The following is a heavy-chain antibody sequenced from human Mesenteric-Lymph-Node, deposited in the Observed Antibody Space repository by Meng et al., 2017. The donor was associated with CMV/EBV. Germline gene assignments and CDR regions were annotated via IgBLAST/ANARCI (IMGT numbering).Heavy chain of an antibody. CDR2: INWNGGRT. J-gene: IGHJ4*02. V-gene: IGHV3-20*04. D-gene: IGHD2-2*01. Sequence: GESLKISCAASGFTFVDYDMSWVRQAPGKGLEWVCGINWNGGRTGYVDSVKGRFTISRDNAKNSLYLQMNSLRAEDTALYYCAKETLPHTEVVPAELPYWGQGTLVTVSS. CDR1: GFTFVDYD. CDR3: AKETLPHTEVVPAELPY.